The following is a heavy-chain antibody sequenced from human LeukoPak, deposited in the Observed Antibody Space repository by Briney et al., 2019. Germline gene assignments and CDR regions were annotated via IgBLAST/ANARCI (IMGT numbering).Heavy chain of an antibody. CDR3: ARGFSSGFSDY. CDR1: GFTFSSYA. D-gene: IGHD6-19*01. V-gene: IGHV3-23*01. Sequence: PGGSLRLSCAASGFTFSSYAMSWVRQAPGKGLEWVSAISGSGGSTYYADSVKGRFTISRDNAKNSLYLQMNSLRAEDTAVYYCARGFSSGFSDYWGQGTLVTVSS. CDR2: ISGSGGST. J-gene: IGHJ4*02.